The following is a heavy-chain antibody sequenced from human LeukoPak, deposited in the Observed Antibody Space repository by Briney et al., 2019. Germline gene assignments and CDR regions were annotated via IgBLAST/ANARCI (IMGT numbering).Heavy chain of an antibody. D-gene: IGHD5/OR15-5a*01. CDR1: GFTFSDYY. CDR3: ARKTYRVALDI. Sequence: GGSLRLFCAASGFTFSDYYMSWILQSPGKGLEWVSYISSSGSNIYYAVSVKGRFTISRHIAKNSLYLQKNSVRAEDTAVYYCARKTYRVALDIWLQGPMDTVSS. CDR2: ISSSGSNI. J-gene: IGHJ3*02. V-gene: IGHV3-11*01.